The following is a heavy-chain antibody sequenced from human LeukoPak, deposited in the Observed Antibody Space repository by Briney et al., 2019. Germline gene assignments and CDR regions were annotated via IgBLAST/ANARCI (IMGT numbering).Heavy chain of an antibody. CDR2: IKEDGSEK. D-gene: IGHD2-15*01. J-gene: IGHJ3*02. CDR1: GFTFNFYA. V-gene: IGHV3-7*01. CDR3: ARLLGYCSGGSCYTTDDAFDI. Sequence: GGSLRLSCAASGFTFNFYAMHWVRQAPGKGLEWVANIKEDGSEKYYVDSVKGRFTISRDNAKNSLDLQMNSLRAEDTAVYYCARLLGYCSGGSCYTTDDAFDIWGQGTMVTVSS.